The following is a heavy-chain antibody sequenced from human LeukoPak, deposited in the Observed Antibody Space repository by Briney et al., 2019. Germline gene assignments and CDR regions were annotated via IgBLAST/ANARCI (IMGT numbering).Heavy chain of an antibody. J-gene: IGHJ4*02. CDR3: ARHPVLRYLGA. D-gene: IGHD3-9*01. V-gene: IGHV4-39*01. CDR2: IYYSGST. CDR1: GGSISSSNYY. Sequence: SETLSLTCTVSGGSISSSNYYWGWIRQPPGKGLEWIGSIYYSGSTYYNPSLKSRVTISVDTSKNQFSLKPSSVSAADTAVYYCARHPVLRYLGAWGQGTLVTVSS.